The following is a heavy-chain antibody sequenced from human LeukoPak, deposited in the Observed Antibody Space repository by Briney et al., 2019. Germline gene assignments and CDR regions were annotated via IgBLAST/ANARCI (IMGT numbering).Heavy chain of an antibody. J-gene: IGHJ3*02. CDR3: AIEDSRPSSVHGLDAFDI. V-gene: IGHV5-51*01. D-gene: IGHD6-6*01. Sequence: GESLKISCRGSGYTFHTYWIAWVRQVPGKGLEWMGVIYPDDSTTRYSPSFRGQVTMSVDKSVSTAYLQWNSLKASDTALYYCAIEDSRPSSVHGLDAFDIWGQGTMVTVSS. CDR2: IYPDDSTT. CDR1: GYTFHTYW.